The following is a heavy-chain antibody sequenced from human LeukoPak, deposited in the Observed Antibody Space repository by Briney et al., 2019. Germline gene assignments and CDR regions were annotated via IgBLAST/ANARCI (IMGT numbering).Heavy chain of an antibody. J-gene: IGHJ4*02. CDR2: ISWDGDST. V-gene: IGHV3-43D*03. CDR3: ATAPYDSIGIFDY. D-gene: IGHD3-22*01. CDR1: GFTFDDYA. Sequence: PGESLRLSCAASGFTFDDYAMHWVRQAPGKGLECVSLISWDGDSTYYSDSVKGRFTISRDNNKNSLYLQMNSLRTVDTALYYCATAPYDSIGIFDYWGQGTLVTVSS.